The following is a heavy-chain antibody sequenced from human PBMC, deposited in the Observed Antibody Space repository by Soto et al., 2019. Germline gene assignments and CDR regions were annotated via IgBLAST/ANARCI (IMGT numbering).Heavy chain of an antibody. V-gene: IGHV1-24*01. J-gene: IGHJ5*02. D-gene: IGHD2-15*01. CDR1: GYTLTELS. Sequence: ASVKVSCKVSGYTLTELSMHWVRQAPGKGLEWMGGFDPEDGETIYAQKFQGRVTMTEDTSTDTAYMELSSLRSEDTAVYYCATGHRGYCSGGRCGEFDDWGQGSLVTVSS. CDR3: ATGHRGYCSGGRCGEFDD. CDR2: FDPEDGET.